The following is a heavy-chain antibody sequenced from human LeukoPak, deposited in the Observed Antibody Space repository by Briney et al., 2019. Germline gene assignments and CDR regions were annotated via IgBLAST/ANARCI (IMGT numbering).Heavy chain of an antibody. J-gene: IGHJ4*02. CDR3: AKAVSSGWYLFN. D-gene: IGHD6-19*01. V-gene: IGHV3-23*01. CDR1: GFTFSSYG. CDR2: IIGSGGST. Sequence: PGGSLRLSCAASGFTFSSYGMSWVRQAPGKGLEWVSAIIGSGGSTYYADSVKGRCTISRDNSKNTLYLQMISLRAEDMAVYYCAKAVSSGWYLFNWGQGTLVTVSS.